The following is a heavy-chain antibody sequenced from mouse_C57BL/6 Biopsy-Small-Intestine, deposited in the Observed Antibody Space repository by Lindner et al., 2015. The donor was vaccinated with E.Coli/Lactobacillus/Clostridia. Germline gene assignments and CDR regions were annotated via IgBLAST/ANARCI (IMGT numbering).Heavy chain of an antibody. D-gene: IGHD2-4*01. CDR3: ARNSYYDYDDYAMDY. CDR1: GFSLTSYA. Sequence: VQLQESGPGLVAPSQSLSITCTVSGFSLTSYAISWVRQPPGKGLEWLGVIWTGGGTNYNSALKSRLSISKDNSKSQVFLKMNSLQTDDTARYYCARNSYYDYDDYAMDYWGQGTSATVSS. J-gene: IGHJ4*01. CDR2: IWTGGGT. V-gene: IGHV2-9-1*01.